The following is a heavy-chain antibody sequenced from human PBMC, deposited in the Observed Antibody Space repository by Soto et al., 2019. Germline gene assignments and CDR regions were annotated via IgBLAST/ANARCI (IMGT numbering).Heavy chain of an antibody. D-gene: IGHD3-9*01. J-gene: IGHJ6*02. Sequence: QVQLVQSGAEVKKPGSSVKVSCKASGGTFSSYAISWVRQAPGQGLEWMGGIIPIFGTANYAQKFQGRVTITADESTSTAYMGLSSLRSEDTAVYSCARTYYDMVTGYSYYYGMDVWGQGTTVTVSS. CDR3: ARTYYDMVTGYSYYYGMDV. CDR2: IIPIFGTA. CDR1: GGTFSSYA. V-gene: IGHV1-69*01.